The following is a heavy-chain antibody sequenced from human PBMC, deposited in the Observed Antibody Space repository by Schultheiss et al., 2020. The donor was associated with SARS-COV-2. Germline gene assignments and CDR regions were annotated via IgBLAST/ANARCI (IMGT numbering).Heavy chain of an antibody. Sequence: SGPTLVKPTQTLTLTCTFSGFSLSTSGMRVSWIRQPPGKALEWIAHIFSNDEKSYSTSLKSRLTISKDTSKSQVVLSMTNVDPVDTATYYCARIQLARAIDYWGQGTLDTVSS. D-gene: IGHD1-1*01. V-gene: IGHV2-26*01. CDR3: ARIQLARAIDY. J-gene: IGHJ4*01. CDR2: IFSNDEK. CDR1: GFSLSTSGMR.